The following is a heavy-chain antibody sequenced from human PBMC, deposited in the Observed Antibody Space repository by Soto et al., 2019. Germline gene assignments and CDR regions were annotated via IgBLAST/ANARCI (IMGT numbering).Heavy chain of an antibody. D-gene: IGHD3-22*01. Sequence: PGGSLRLSCAASGFTFSSYWMHWVRQAPGKGLVWVSRINSDGSSTSYADSVKGRFTISRDNAKNTLYLQMNSLRAEDTAVYYCASSYYYDSSGLDYWGQGTLVTSPQ. V-gene: IGHV3-74*01. CDR1: GFTFSSYW. CDR2: INSDGSST. CDR3: ASSYYYDSSGLDY. J-gene: IGHJ4*02.